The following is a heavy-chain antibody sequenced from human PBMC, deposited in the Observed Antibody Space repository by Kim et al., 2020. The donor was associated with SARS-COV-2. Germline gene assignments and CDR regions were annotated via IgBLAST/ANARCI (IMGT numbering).Heavy chain of an antibody. D-gene: IGHD3-22*01. CDR1: GFTFSDYY. J-gene: IGHJ4*02. Sequence: GGSLRLSCAASGFTFSDYYMSWIRQAPGKGLEWVSYISSSSSYTNYADSVKGRFTISRDNAKNSLYLQMNSLRAEDTAVYYCARAGEYYYDSSGYYFDYWGQGTLVTVSS. CDR2: ISSSSSYT. V-gene: IGHV3-11*06. CDR3: ARAGEYYYDSSGYYFDY.